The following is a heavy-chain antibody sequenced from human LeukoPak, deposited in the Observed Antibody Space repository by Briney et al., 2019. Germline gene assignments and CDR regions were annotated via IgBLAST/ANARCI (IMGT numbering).Heavy chain of an antibody. J-gene: IGHJ4*02. Sequence: GGSLRLSCAASGFTFSSYAMHWVRQAPGKGLEWVAVISYDGSNKYYADSVKGRFTISRDNSKNTLYLQMNSLRAEDTAVYYCAKSGGHILTGRNPFDYWGQGTLVSVSS. D-gene: IGHD3-9*01. CDR3: AKSGGHILTGRNPFDY. CDR1: GFTFSSYA. V-gene: IGHV3-30*01. CDR2: ISYDGSNK.